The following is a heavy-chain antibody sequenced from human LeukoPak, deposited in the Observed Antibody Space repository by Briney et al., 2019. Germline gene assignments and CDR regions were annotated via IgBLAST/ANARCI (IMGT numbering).Heavy chain of an antibody. V-gene: IGHV4-4*07. Sequence: KPSETLSLTCTVSGGSISSYYWSWIRQPAGKGLEWIGRIYTSGSTNYNPSLKSRVTMSVDTSKNQFSLKLSSVTAADTAVYYCARGARAGYNLEPFDYWGQGTLVTVSS. CDR3: ARGARAGYNLEPFDY. CDR1: GGSISSYY. J-gene: IGHJ4*02. D-gene: IGHD5-24*01. CDR2: IYTSGST.